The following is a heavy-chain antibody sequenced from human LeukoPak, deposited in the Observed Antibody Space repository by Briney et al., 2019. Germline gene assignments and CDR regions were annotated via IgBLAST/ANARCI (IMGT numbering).Heavy chain of an antibody. V-gene: IGHV4-59*01. CDR2: IYYSGSP. Sequence: SETLSLTCTVSGGSISSYYWIWLRHPPGKGLEGIGYIYYSGSPNYNPSLNSRVTISVDTSKNQFSLKLSSVTAADTAVYFCAGGSTMIRGAADYWGQGTLVTVSS. J-gene: IGHJ4*02. CDR3: AGGSTMIRGAADY. D-gene: IGHD3-10*01. CDR1: GGSISSYY.